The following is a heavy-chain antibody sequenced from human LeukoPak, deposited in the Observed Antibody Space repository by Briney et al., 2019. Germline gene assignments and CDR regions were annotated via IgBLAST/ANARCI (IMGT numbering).Heavy chain of an antibody. J-gene: IGHJ6*02. CDR2: ISSSSTYT. CDR3: ARSPYYYDSSGIKRDYYYGMDV. V-gene: IGHV3-21*05. Sequence: GGSLRLSCAASGFTFSSYSMNWVRQAPGKGLEWVSYISSSSTYTNYADSVKGRFTISRDNAKNSLYLQMDSLRAEDTAVYYCARSPYYYDSSGIKRDYYYGMDVWGQGTTVTVSS. D-gene: IGHD3-22*01. CDR1: GFTFSSYS.